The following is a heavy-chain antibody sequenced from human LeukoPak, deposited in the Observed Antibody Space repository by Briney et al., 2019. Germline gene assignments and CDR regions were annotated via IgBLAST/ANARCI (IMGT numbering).Heavy chain of an antibody. Sequence: GGSLRLSCAATGFSFSDRYMSWIRQAPGKGMEWVAYISPNGDTIHYADSVKGRFTISRDNAKNSLYLQMNSLRAEDTAVYYCARFIAAPYYFDYWGRGTLVTVSS. V-gene: IGHV3-11*04. CDR2: ISPNGDTI. CDR3: ARFIAAPYYFDY. D-gene: IGHD6-13*01. CDR1: GFSFSDRY. J-gene: IGHJ4*02.